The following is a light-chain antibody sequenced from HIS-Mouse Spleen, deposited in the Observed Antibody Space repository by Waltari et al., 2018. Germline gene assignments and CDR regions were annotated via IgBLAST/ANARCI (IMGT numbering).Light chain of an antibody. Sequence: SPLTHPPSVPGSPGQSIPISRTGTCSAVGRDYLVSWYQQHPGKAPKLMIYEGSKRPSGVSNRFSGSKSGNTASLTISGLQAEDEADYYCCSYAGSSTYVFGTGTKVTVL. J-gene: IGLJ1*01. CDR3: CSYAGSSTYV. CDR1: CSAVGRDYL. CDR2: EGS. V-gene: IGLV2-23*01.